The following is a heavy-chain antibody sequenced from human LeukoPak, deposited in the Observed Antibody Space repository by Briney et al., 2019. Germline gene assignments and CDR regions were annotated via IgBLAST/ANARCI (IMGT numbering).Heavy chain of an antibody. CDR1: GFAFSSYA. CDR2: ISDDGTKE. Sequence: GGSLRLSCAASGFAFSSYAMHWVRQAPGKGLEWVAVISDDGTKEYYADSVKARFTISRDNSKNTVYLQMNSLRTEDTAVFYCARAGEATAWDSWGQGILVSVSS. V-gene: IGHV3-30*04. D-gene: IGHD3-10*01. CDR3: ARAGEATAWDS. J-gene: IGHJ4*02.